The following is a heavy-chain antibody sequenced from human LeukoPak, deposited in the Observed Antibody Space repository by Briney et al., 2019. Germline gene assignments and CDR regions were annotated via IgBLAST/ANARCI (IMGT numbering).Heavy chain of an antibody. V-gene: IGHV1-18*01. CDR3: ATWYYYDSSDYYLADY. Sequence: ASVKVSCKASGYTFTSYGISWVRQAPGQGLEWMGWISAYNGNTNYAQKLQGRVTMTTDTSTSTAYMELRSLRSEDTAVYYCATWYYYDSSDYYLADYWGQGTLVTVSS. D-gene: IGHD3-22*01. CDR2: ISAYNGNT. CDR1: GYTFTSYG. J-gene: IGHJ4*02.